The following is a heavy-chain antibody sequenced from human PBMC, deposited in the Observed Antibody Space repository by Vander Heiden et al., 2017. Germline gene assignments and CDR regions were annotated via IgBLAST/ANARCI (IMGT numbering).Heavy chain of an antibody. J-gene: IGHJ3*02. CDR3: ARGGGAFDI. V-gene: IGHV4-59*01. CDR1: GGSISSYY. CDR2: IYSSGST. Sequence: QVQLQESGPGLVKPSETLSLTCTVSGGSISSYYWSWIRQPPGKGLEWIGYIYSSGSTNYNPSLKSRVTISVDTSKNRFSLKLGSVTAADTAVYYGARGGGAFDIWGQGTMVTVFS.